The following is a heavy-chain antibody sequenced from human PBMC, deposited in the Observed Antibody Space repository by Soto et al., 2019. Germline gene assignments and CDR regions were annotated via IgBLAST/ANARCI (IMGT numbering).Heavy chain of an antibody. Sequence: QVQLVQSGAEVKKPGSSVKVSCKASGGTFSSYAISWVRQAPGQGLEWMGGIIPIFGTANYAQKFQGRVTITADESTSTAYMELSSLRSEDTAVYYCARPAYDSSGYSHYYYYGMDVWGQGTTVTVSS. J-gene: IGHJ6*02. V-gene: IGHV1-69*01. D-gene: IGHD3-22*01. CDR2: IIPIFGTA. CDR3: ARPAYDSSGYSHYYYYGMDV. CDR1: GGTFSSYA.